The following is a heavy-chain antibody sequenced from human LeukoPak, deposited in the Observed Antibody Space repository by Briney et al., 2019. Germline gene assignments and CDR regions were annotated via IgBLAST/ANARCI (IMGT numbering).Heavy chain of an antibody. J-gene: IGHJ6*02. CDR1: GFTFSSYG. CDR2: ISYDGSNK. CDR3: AKRDSSDGILTAMVTGYYGVDV. Sequence: GGSLRLSCAASGFTFSSYGMHWVRQAPGKGLEWVAVISYDGSNKYYADSVKGRFTISRDNSKNTLYLQMNSLRAEDTAVYYCAKRDSSDGILTAMVTGYYGVDVWGQGTTVTVSS. D-gene: IGHD5-18*01. V-gene: IGHV3-30*18.